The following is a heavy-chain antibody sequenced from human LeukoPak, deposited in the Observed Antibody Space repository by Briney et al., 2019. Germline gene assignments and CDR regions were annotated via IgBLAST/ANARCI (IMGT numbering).Heavy chain of an antibody. CDR3: TLSSSSWFYYYMDV. CDR1: GFTFSNAW. Sequence: PGGSLRLSCAASGFTFSNAWMSWVRQAPGKGLEWVGRIKSKTDGGTTDYAAPVKGRFTISRDDSKNTLYLQMNSLKTEDTAVYYCTLSSSSWFYYYMDVWGKGTTVTVSS. D-gene: IGHD6-13*01. CDR2: IKSKTDGGTT. V-gene: IGHV3-15*01. J-gene: IGHJ6*03.